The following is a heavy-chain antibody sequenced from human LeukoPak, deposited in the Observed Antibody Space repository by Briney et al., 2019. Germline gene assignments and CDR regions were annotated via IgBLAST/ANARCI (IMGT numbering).Heavy chain of an antibody. D-gene: IGHD3-16*01. V-gene: IGHV3-23*01. CDR1: GFTFSSFA. J-gene: IGHJ4*02. Sequence: LSLTCAASGFTFSSFAMSWIRQAPGKGLEWVSSVSTSGVGTYYADSVRGRFTISRDNSKNTVFLQMNSLRAEDSAVYYCAKDYAVGSIDYWGQGTLVTVSS. CDR2: VSTSGVGT. CDR3: AKDYAVGSIDY.